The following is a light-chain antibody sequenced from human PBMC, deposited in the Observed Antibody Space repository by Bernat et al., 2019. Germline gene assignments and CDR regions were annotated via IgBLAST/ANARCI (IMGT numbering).Light chain of an antibody. CDR1: SSDVGGSTY. CDR3: SCSPYTSTSALVV. CDR2: DVG. J-gene: IGLJ2*01. Sequence: QSALTQPASVSGSPGQSISISCSGTSSDVGGSTYVSWYQQRPGKAPKLMIYDVGNRPSGVSNRFSGSKSGNTASLTISGLQTEDEADYYCSCSPYTSTSALVVFGGGTKLTVL. V-gene: IGLV2-14*03.